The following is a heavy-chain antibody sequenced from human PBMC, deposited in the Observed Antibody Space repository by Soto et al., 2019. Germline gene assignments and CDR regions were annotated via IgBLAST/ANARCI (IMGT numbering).Heavy chain of an antibody. Sequence: EVQLVESGGGLVQPGGSLRLSCAASGFTVSSNYMSWVRQAPGKGLEWVSVIFTGGSTYYADSVKGRFTISRHSSKNTVYLQMNILRAEDTAVYYCARDRYSSGWLDAFDIWGQGTMVTVSS. CDR2: IFTGGST. CDR3: ARDRYSSGWLDAFDI. CDR1: GFTVSSNY. D-gene: IGHD6-19*01. V-gene: IGHV3-53*04. J-gene: IGHJ3*02.